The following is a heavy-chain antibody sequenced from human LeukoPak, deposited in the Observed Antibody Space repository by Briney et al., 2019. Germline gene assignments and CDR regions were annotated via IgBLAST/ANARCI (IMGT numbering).Heavy chain of an antibody. J-gene: IGHJ4*02. CDR2: IKQDGSEK. D-gene: IGHD3-22*01. CDR1: GFTFSSYW. Sequence: GGSLRLSCAASGFTFSSYWMSWVRQAPGKGLEWVANIKQDGSEKYYVDSVKGRFTISRDNAKNSLYLQMNSLRAEDTAVYYCAKAYYYDSSGYAREGYFDYWGQGTLVTVSS. CDR3: AKAYYYDSSGYAREGYFDY. V-gene: IGHV3-7*01.